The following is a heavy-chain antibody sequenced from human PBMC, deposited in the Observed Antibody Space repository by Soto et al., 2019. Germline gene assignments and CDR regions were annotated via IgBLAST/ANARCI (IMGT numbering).Heavy chain of an antibody. J-gene: IGHJ6*02. D-gene: IGHD3-16*01. Sequence: QVQLVEYGGAVVQPGTSLRLSCAASRLSFSTYDMHWVRQAPGKGLEWVALIWSDGSRQFYGDSVKGRFTISRDNSKNTLSLQMNSLRVEDTAIYYCAGEPRGGAYDMDVWGQGTTVTVSS. V-gene: IGHV3-33*01. CDR3: AGEPRGGAYDMDV. CDR1: RLSFSTYD. CDR2: IWSDGSRQ.